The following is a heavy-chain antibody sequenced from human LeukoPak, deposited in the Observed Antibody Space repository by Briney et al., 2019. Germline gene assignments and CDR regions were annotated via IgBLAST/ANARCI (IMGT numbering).Heavy chain of an antibody. CDR2: IGTAGDT. J-gene: IGHJ4*02. CDR3: ARGATVNSFDY. V-gene: IGHV3-13*01. Sequence: PGGSLRLSCAASGFTFSSYAMSWVRQATGKGLEWVSAIGTAGDTYYPGSVKGRFTISRENAKNSLYLQMNSLRAEDTAVYYCARGATVNSFDYWGQGTLVTVSS. D-gene: IGHD3-10*01. CDR1: GFTFSSYA.